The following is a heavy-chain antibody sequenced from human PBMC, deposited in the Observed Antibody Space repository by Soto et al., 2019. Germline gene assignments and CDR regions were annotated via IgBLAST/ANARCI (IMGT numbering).Heavy chain of an antibody. CDR3: TGDASRDSSARGWFDP. CDR2: ISSNSAYI. V-gene: IGHV3-21*01. D-gene: IGHD6-13*01. Sequence: GGSLRLSCAASGFTFRSFTMNWVRQAPGKGLEWVSTISSNSAYIYYTDALRGRFTISRDNAKNSLHLQRNSLRAEDTAVYYCTGDASRDSSARGWFDPWGPGTLVTVSS. J-gene: IGHJ5*02. CDR1: GFTFRSFT.